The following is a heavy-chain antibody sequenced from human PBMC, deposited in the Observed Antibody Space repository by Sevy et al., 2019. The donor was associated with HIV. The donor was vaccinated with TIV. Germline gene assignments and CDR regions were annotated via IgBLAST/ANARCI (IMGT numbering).Heavy chain of an antibody. J-gene: IGHJ4*02. V-gene: IGHV4-59*01. CDR2: IYSSGST. CDR1: GGSISSYY. Sequence: SETLSLTCTVSGGSISSYYWSWIRQPPGKGLEWIGYIYSSGSTSYNPSLKSRVTISLDTSKNQFSLKLSSVTAADTAVYYCVRVGQNDNWHFYYFDFWGQGTLVTVSS. D-gene: IGHD1-1*01. CDR3: VRVGQNDNWHFYYFDF.